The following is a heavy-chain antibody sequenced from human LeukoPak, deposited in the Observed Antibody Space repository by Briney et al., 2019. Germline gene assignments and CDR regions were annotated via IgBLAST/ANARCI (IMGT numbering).Heavy chain of an antibody. CDR1: GGTFSSYA. Sequence: GASVKVSCKASGGTFSSYAISWVRQAPGQGLEWMGRIIPILGIANYAQKFQGRVTITADKSTSTAYMELSSLRSEDTAVYYCASPSGGDYFSPFDYWGQGTLVTVSS. CDR2: IIPILGIA. D-gene: IGHD4-17*01. J-gene: IGHJ4*02. CDR3: ASPSGGDYFSPFDY. V-gene: IGHV1-69*04.